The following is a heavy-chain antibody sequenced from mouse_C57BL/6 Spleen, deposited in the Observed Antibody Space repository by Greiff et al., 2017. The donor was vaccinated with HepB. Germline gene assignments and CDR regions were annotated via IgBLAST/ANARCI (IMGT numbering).Heavy chain of an antibody. Sequence: EVQGVESGGGLVQPGGSLKLSCAASGFTFSDYYMYWVRQTPEKRLEWVAYISNGGGSTYYPDTVKGRFTISRDNAKNTLYLQMSRLKSEDTAMYYCAKPDYYPFAYWGQGTLVTVSA. CDR3: AKPDYYPFAY. CDR1: GFTFSDYY. J-gene: IGHJ3*01. CDR2: ISNGGGST. V-gene: IGHV5-12*01. D-gene: IGHD2-1*01.